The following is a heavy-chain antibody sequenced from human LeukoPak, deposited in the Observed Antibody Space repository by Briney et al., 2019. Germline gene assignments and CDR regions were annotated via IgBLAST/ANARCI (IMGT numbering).Heavy chain of an antibody. V-gene: IGHV3-23*01. Sequence: GGSLRLSCAASGFTFSSYAMSWVRQAPGKGLEWVSAISDSGRNTYYADFVKGRFTISRDDSKNTLYLQMNSLRAEDTAVYYCAAGWYFDYWGQGTLVTVSS. J-gene: IGHJ4*02. CDR1: GFTFSSYA. D-gene: IGHD2-15*01. CDR3: AAGWYFDY. CDR2: ISDSGRNT.